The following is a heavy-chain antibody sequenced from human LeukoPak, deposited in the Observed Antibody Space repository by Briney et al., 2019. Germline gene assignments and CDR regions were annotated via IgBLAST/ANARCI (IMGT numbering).Heavy chain of an antibody. Sequence: PSETLSLTCTVSGGSISSYYWSWIRQPPGKGLEWIGYIYYSGSTNYNPSLKSRVTISVDTSKNQFSLKLSSVTAADTAVYYCAIGGVVVVPAAIPYNWFDPWGQGTLVNVSS. D-gene: IGHD2-2*01. CDR3: AIGGVVVVPAAIPYNWFDP. CDR1: GGSISSYY. J-gene: IGHJ5*02. V-gene: IGHV4-59*01. CDR2: IYYSGST.